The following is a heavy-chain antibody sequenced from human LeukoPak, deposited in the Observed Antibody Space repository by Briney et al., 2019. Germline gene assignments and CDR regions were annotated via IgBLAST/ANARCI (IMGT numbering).Heavy chain of an antibody. CDR3: ATVTGTTDY. CDR1: GGSISSYY. CDR2: IYYSGST. J-gene: IGHJ4*02. Sequence: SETLSLTCTVPGGSISSYYWSWIRQPPGKGLEWIGYIYYSGSTNYNPSLKSRVTISVDTSKNQFSLKLSSVTAADTAVYYCATVTGTTDYWGQGTLVTVSS. V-gene: IGHV4-59*01. D-gene: IGHD1-7*01.